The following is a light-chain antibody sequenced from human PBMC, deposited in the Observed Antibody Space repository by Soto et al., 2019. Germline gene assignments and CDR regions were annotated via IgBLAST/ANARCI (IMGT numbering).Light chain of an antibody. CDR1: QSVRSN. V-gene: IGKV3-15*01. CDR3: QQYNQWPPIT. J-gene: IGKJ5*01. Sequence: EIVMTQSPATLSVSPGERVTLSCRASQSVRSNLAWYQQKPGQAPRLLIFATSTRATGIPARFSGSGSGTEFTLTISNLQSEDFAVYYCQQYNQWPPITFGQGTRLEI. CDR2: ATS.